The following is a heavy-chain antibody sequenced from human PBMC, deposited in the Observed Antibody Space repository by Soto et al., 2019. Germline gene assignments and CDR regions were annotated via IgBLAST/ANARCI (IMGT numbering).Heavy chain of an antibody. CDR2: IFYSGST. V-gene: IGHV4-59*01. J-gene: IGHJ5*01. Sequence: SETLSLTCTVSGGSIGSYYWSWLRQPPGKGLEWIGYIFYSGSTNYSPSFQRRLTISVDTSKNQFSLKLTSVTAADTAVYFCGRVVDYDTLTGFYRGAGWFDPWGQGILVTVSS. CDR3: GRVVDYDTLTGFYRGAGWFDP. CDR1: GGSIGSYY. D-gene: IGHD3-9*01.